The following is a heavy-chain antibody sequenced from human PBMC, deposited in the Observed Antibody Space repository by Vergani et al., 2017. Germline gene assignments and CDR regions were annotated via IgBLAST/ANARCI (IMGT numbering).Heavy chain of an antibody. CDR2: ISRSSSTI. Sequence: DVDLVESGGGFVQPGGSLRLSCAASGSTFSSYAMSWVRQAPGKGLEWVSYISRSSSTIYYADSVKGRFTISRDNAKNSLHLQMNNLRAEDTAVYYCARQSRDVFCTNGVCPLGYWGQGALVTVSS. CDR3: ARQSRDVFCTNGVCPLGY. J-gene: IGHJ4*02. V-gene: IGHV3-48*01. CDR1: GSTFSSYA. D-gene: IGHD2-8*01.